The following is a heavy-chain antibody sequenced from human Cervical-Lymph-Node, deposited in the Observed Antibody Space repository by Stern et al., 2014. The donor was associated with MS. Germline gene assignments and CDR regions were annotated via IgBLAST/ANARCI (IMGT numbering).Heavy chain of an antibody. CDR2: ISWDSGSL. CDR3: ARDKYSGYDLGGYFDV. Sequence: EVQLVESGGGLVQPGRSLTLSCAASGFTFNDHAMHWVRQVPGMGLECVSGISWDSGSLGYADSVQGRFTISRDNGKNSLDLRMSRLRAEDTAVYYCARDKYSGYDLGGYFDVWGQGILVTVSS. J-gene: IGHJ4*02. D-gene: IGHD5-12*01. CDR1: GFTFNDHA. V-gene: IGHV3-9*01.